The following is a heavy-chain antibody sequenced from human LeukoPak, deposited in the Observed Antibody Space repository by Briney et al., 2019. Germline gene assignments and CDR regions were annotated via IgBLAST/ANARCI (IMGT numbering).Heavy chain of an antibody. CDR2: IKPDGSEK. Sequence: GGSLRLSCAASGFTFSSYWMTWVRQAPGKGLEWVANIKPDGSEKYYVDSVKGRFTISRDNAKNSLYLQMNSLRAEDTAVYYCARGPRLGYCSSTCCYDDYWGQGTLVTVSS. CDR3: ARGPRLGYCSSTCCYDDY. CDR1: GFTFSSYW. D-gene: IGHD2-2*01. J-gene: IGHJ4*02. V-gene: IGHV3-7*01.